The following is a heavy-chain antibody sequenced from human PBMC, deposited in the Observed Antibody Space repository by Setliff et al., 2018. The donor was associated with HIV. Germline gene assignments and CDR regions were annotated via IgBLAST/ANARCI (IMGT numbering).Heavy chain of an antibody. V-gene: IGHV1-18*01. J-gene: IGHJ4*02. CDR3: ARTDYGGNSGGNYFYY. Sequence: ASVKVSCKASGYTFTTYDITWVRQAPGQGLEWLGWISPYNGHTNFAQKFQGRVTMTTDTATSTAYMEVRSLRSDDTAVYYCARTDYGGNSGGNYFYYWGQGSLVTVSS. D-gene: IGHD4-17*01. CDR2: ISPYNGHT. CDR1: GYTFTTYD.